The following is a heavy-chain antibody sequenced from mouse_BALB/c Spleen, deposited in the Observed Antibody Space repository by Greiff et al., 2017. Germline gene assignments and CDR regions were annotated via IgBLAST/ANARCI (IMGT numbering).Heavy chain of an antibody. CDR1: GYSITSDYA. J-gene: IGHJ4*01. CDR3: ARWTYDGYYYYAMDY. CDR2: ISYSGST. Sequence: ESGPGLVKPSQSLSLTCTVTGYSITSDYAWNWIRQFPGNKLEWMGYISYSGSTSYNPSLKSRISITRDTSKNQFFLQLNSVTTEDTATYYCARWTYDGYYYYAMDYWGQGTSVTVSS. V-gene: IGHV3-2*02. D-gene: IGHD2-3*01.